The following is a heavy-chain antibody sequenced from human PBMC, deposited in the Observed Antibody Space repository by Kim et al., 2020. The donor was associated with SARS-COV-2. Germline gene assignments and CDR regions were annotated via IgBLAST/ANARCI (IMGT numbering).Heavy chain of an antibody. CDR3: AKTSRTGLATGYF. CDR1: GYTFSKYW. V-gene: IGHV5-51*01. J-gene: IGHJ4*03. CDR2: IYPDDSDT. Sequence: PGESLSSPCQGSGYTFSKYWIAWVRQTPDKGLGWVGIIYPDDSDTKYSPSFQGRVIISADTSSSTAFLQWRSLQASDTAMYYCAKTSRTGLATGYF.